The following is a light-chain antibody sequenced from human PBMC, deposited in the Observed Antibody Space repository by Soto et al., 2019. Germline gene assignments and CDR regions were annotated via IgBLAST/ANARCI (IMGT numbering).Light chain of an antibody. Sequence: DIVMTQSPFSLPVTPGEPASISCRSSQSLLHSNGFNYLGWYLQKPGQSPQLLMFLASNRASGVPDRFSGSGSGTHFTLKISRVEAEDVGLYYCMQALQTPYTFGQGTKLEIK. J-gene: IGKJ2*01. CDR1: QSLLHSNGFNY. CDR3: MQALQTPYT. CDR2: LAS. V-gene: IGKV2-28*01.